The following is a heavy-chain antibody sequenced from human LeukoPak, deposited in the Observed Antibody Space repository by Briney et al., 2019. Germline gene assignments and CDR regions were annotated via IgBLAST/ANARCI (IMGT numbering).Heavy chain of an antibody. Sequence: ASVKVSCKTSGYTFSAFGISWVRQAPGQGLEWTGWISGHNGNTNYAQKFQGRVTITRNTSISTAYMELSSLRSEDTAVYYCARSPARGDSSGYYSPDHYYYYMDVWGKGTTVTVSS. CDR1: GYTFSAFG. CDR3: ARSPARGDSSGYYSPDHYYYYMDV. V-gene: IGHV1-18*01. CDR2: ISGHNGNT. D-gene: IGHD3-22*01. J-gene: IGHJ6*03.